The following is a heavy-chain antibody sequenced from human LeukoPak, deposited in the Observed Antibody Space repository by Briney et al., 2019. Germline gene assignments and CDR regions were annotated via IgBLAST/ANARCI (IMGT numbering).Heavy chain of an antibody. CDR2: IIPIFGTA. J-gene: IGHJ4*02. Sequence: SVKVSCKASGGTFSSYAISWLRQAPGQGLEWMGGIIPIFGTANYAQKFQGRVTITTDESTSTAYMELSSLRSEDTAVYYCARDGAPYGGSGSYYPLYYFDYWGQGTLVTVSS. D-gene: IGHD3-10*01. V-gene: IGHV1-69*05. CDR1: GGTFSSYA. CDR3: ARDGAPYGGSGSYYPLYYFDY.